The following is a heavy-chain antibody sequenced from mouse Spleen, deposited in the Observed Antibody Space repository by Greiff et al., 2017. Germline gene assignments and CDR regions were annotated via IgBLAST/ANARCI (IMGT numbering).Heavy chain of an antibody. J-gene: IGHJ2*01. CDR2: IDPSDSYT. Sequence: QVQLQQPGAELVKPGASVKLSCKASGYTFTSYWMQWVKQRPGQGLEWIGEIDPSDSYTNYNQKFKGKATLTVDTSSSTAYMQLSSLTSEDSAVYYCANSHDYWGQGTTLTVSS. D-gene: IGHD1-3*01. V-gene: IGHV1-50*01. CDR1: GYTFTSYW. CDR3: ANSHDY.